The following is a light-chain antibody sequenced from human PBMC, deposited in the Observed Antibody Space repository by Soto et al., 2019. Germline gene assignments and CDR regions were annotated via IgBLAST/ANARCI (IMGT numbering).Light chain of an antibody. Sequence: EILMTQSPATLSVSPGERATLSCRASQSISSNLAWYHHKPGQAPRLLIYDAFTRATGIPARFSASGSGTEFTLTISSLLSYYFAVYYCQQYKNWAETFGQGTKVDIK. CDR1: QSISSN. CDR3: QQYKNWAET. J-gene: IGKJ1*01. CDR2: DAF. V-gene: IGKV3-15*01.